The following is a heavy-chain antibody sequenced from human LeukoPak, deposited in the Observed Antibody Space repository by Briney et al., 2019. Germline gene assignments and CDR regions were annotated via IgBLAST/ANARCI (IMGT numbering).Heavy chain of an antibody. J-gene: IGHJ3*02. Sequence: SQTLSLTCTLSGVSISSGDYYWSWLRQPPGKGLEWSGYIYYSGTTYYNPSLKSRVTISVDTSKNQFSLKLSSVTAADTAVYYCARDLWVYGGPDAFDIWGQGTMVTVSS. CDR1: GVSISSGDYY. D-gene: IGHD4-23*01. CDR2: IYYSGTT. CDR3: ARDLWVYGGPDAFDI. V-gene: IGHV4-30-4*08.